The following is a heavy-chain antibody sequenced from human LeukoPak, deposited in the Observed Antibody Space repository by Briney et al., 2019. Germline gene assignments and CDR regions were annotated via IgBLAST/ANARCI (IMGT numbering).Heavy chain of an antibody. CDR3: ARDSALLWFGELDS. Sequence: PSETLSLTCSVSGGSISSGDHYWSWIRQPPGKGLEWIGNIYYSGSTNYNAPFKSRITISVDTSRNQFSLKLTSVTAADTAVYFCARDSALLWFGELDSWGQGTVVTVSS. CDR2: IYYSGST. CDR1: GGSISSGDHY. V-gene: IGHV4-30-4*01. J-gene: IGHJ5*02. D-gene: IGHD3-10*01.